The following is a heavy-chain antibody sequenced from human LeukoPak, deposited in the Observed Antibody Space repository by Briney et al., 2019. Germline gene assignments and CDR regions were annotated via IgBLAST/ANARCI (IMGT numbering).Heavy chain of an antibody. CDR2: IIPILGIA. V-gene: IGHV1-69*04. CDR1: GGTFSSYA. Sequence: GASVKVSCKASGGTFSSYAISWVRQAPGQGLEWMGRIIPILGIANYAQKFQGRVTITADKSTSTAYMELSSLRSEDTAVYYCARDPTRFWSGYYFDYWGQGTLVTVSS. D-gene: IGHD3-3*01. J-gene: IGHJ4*02. CDR3: ARDPTRFWSGYYFDY.